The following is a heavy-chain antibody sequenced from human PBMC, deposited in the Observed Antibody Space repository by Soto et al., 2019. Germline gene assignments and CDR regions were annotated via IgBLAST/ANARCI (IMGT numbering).Heavy chain of an antibody. J-gene: IGHJ4*02. CDR1: GYTFTNYW. CDR3: VRPNFGELTHFDF. D-gene: IGHD3-16*01. Sequence: GESLKISCKAIGYTFTNYWIGWVRQTPGKGLEWMGIIFPGDSDTRYNPSFEGQVTVSADESISTAYLQWNTLKASDTAMYYCVRPNFGELTHFDFWGKGTLVTVSS. V-gene: IGHV5-51*01. CDR2: IFPGDSDT.